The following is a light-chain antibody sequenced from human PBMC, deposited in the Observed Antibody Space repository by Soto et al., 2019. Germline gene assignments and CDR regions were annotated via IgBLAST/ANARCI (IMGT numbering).Light chain of an antibody. CDR3: GTWDSSLSAYV. V-gene: IGLV1-51*01. Sequence: QSVLTQPPSVSAAPGQRVTISCSGSSSNVGKNFVSWYQHVPGRAPKLVIYDNQKRPSGVPDRFSGSKSGTSANLDISGLQTGDEADYYCGTWDSSLSAYVFGTGTKVTVL. J-gene: IGLJ1*01. CDR2: DNQ. CDR1: SSNVGKNF.